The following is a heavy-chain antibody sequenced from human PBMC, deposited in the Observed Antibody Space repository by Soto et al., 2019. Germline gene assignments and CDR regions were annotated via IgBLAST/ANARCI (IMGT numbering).Heavy chain of an antibody. D-gene: IGHD3-22*01. CDR2: ITGSGSTK. CDR1: GFTFRSYE. J-gene: IGHJ4*02. V-gene: IGHV3-48*03. CDR3: ARVYDSSGYYYVFGN. Sequence: GGSLRLSCAASGFTFRSYEMNWVRQAPGKGLEWVSYITGSGSTKYYADSVKGRFTISRDNAKNSLYLQMNSLRAEDTAVYYCARVYDSSGYYYVFGNCGQGTLVTVSS.